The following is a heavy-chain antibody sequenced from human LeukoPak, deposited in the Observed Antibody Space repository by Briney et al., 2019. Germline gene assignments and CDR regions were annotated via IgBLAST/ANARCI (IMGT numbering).Heavy chain of an antibody. CDR1: GVSINNYY. J-gene: IGHJ4*02. CDR3: ARAAGYCAGTTCYAFYFDY. D-gene: IGHD2-2*01. V-gene: IGHV4-59*01. CDR2: IYYNGNT. Sequence: PSETLSLTCTVSGVSINNYYWSWIRQPPGKGLEWIGYIYYNGNTNNNPSLKSRVTISIDTSKTQLSLNLRSVTAADTAVYYCARAAGYCAGTTCYAFYFDYWGQGTLVTVSS.